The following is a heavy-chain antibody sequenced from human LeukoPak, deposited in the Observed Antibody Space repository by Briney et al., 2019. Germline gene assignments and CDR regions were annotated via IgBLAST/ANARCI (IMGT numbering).Heavy chain of an antibody. CDR1: GYTFTGYY. Sequence: DSLKVSCKASGYTFTGYYMHWVRQAPGQGLEWMGIINSSGGTTRYAQKFQGRVTMTRDTSTSTVYMELSSLRSEDTAVYYCARGGWNYFDYWGQGTLVT. CDR3: ARGGWNYFDY. CDR2: INSSGGTT. J-gene: IGHJ4*02. V-gene: IGHV1-46*01. D-gene: IGHD6-19*01.